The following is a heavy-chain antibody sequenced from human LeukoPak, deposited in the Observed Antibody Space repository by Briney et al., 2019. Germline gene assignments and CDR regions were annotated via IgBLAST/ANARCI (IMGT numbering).Heavy chain of an antibody. V-gene: IGHV4-31*03. D-gene: IGHD3-22*01. J-gene: IGHJ4*02. CDR2: IYYSGST. CDR1: GGSISSGGYY. Sequence: SQTLSLTCTVSGGSISSGGYYWSWIRQHPGKGLEWIGYIYYSGSTYYNPSLKSRVTISVDTSKNQFSLKLSSVTAADTAVYYCAREVKATYYYDSSGYYLDYWGQGTLVTVSS. CDR3: AREVKATYYYDSSGYYLDY.